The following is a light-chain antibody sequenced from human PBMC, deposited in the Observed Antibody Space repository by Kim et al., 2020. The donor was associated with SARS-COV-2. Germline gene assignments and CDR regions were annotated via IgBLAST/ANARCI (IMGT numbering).Light chain of an antibody. CDR1: QDIANS. CDR2: AAS. CDR3: QKYNSAPWT. Sequence: DIQMTQSPSSLSASVGDRVTITCGASQDIANSLAWYQQKPGKVPQVLIYAASTLQSGVPSRFSGSGSGTEFTLTIGSLQTEDVATYYCQKYNSAPWTFGPGTKVEIK. V-gene: IGKV1-27*01. J-gene: IGKJ1*01.